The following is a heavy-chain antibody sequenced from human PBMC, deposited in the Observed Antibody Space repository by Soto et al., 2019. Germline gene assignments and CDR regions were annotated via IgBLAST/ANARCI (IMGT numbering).Heavy chain of an antibody. D-gene: IGHD6-19*01. CDR3: ARGVAGSGFDL. V-gene: IGHV6-1*01. CDR2: TYYRSNWRH. J-gene: IGHJ4*02. CDR1: WDSVSSNTAA. Sequence: SQTRSHTCGSSWDSVSSNTAAGDWIRSSPSRGLEWLGRTYYRSNWRHDYAVSVKSRITVNPGTSKNHFSLQLNSVTPDDTAVYYCARGVAGSGFDLWGQGTLVTGSS.